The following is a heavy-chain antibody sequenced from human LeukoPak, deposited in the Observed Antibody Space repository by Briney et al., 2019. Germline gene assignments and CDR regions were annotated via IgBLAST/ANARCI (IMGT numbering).Heavy chain of an antibody. CDR3: AREYYYDSSGYYWRGRPHAFDI. Sequence: PSETLSLTCTVSGVSINYYYWMWLRQPPGKGLEWVGYIYYSGGTHYNPSLKSRVTMLVDTSKNQFSLKLTAVTAADTAVYYCAREYYYDSSGYYWRGRPHAFDIWGQGTMVTVSS. CDR2: IYYSGGT. D-gene: IGHD3-22*01. V-gene: IGHV4-59*01. CDR1: GVSINYYY. J-gene: IGHJ3*02.